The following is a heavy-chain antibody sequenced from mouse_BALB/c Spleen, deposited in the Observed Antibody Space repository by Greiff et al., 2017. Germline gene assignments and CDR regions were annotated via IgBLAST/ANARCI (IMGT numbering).Heavy chain of an antibody. D-gene: IGHD1-1*01. J-gene: IGHJ4*01. CDR3: ARKDSTGAMDY. CDR1: GYTFTDYA. CDR2: ISTYYGDA. V-gene: IGHV1S137*01. Sequence: QVQLQQSGAELVRPGVLVKISCKGSGYTFTDYAMHWVKQSHAKSLEWIGVISTYYGDASYNQKFKGKATMTVDKSSSTAYMELARLTSEDSAIYYCARKDSTGAMDYWGQGTSVTVSS.